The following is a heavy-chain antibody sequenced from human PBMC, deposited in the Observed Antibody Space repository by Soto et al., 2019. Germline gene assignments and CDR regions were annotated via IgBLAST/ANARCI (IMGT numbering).Heavy chain of an antibody. CDR2: ISGDGGST. D-gene: IGHD2-2*01. Sequence: PGGSLRLSCAASGFTFSSYAMTWVRQAPGKGLEWVSAISGDGGSTYYADSVKGRFTIPRDKSKNTLYLQMHSLRAEDTAVYYCAKGVLPGAMDYGMDVWGQGTTVTVS. V-gene: IGHV3-23*01. CDR3: AKGVLPGAMDYGMDV. J-gene: IGHJ6*02. CDR1: GFTFSSYA.